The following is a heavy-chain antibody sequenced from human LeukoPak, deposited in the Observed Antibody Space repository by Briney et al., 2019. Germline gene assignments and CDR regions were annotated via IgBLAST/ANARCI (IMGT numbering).Heavy chain of an antibody. D-gene: IGHD3-22*01. CDR2: INPNSGGT. CDR1: GYTFTGYY. J-gene: IGHJ5*02. V-gene: IGHV1-2*02. CDR3: ARDLDKNDYDSSDWFDP. Sequence: ASVEVSCKASGYTFTGYYMHWVRQAPGQGLEWMGWINPNSGGTNYAQKFQGRVTMTRDTSISTAYMELSRLRSDDTAVYYCARDLDKNDYDSSDWFDPWGQGTLVTVSS.